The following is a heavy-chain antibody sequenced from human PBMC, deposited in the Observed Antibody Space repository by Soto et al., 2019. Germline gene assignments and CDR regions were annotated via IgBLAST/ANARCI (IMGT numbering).Heavy chain of an antibody. D-gene: IGHD5-18*01. CDR3: ATESGWLDSRGPVA. CDR2: IYYSGST. Sequence: QVQLQESGPGLVKPSQTLSLTCTVSGGSISSGGYYWSWIRQHPGKGLEWIGYIYYSGSTYYNPSLKSRFTISVDTSKNQFSLKLSSVTAADTAVYYCATESGWLDSRGPVAWGQGTLVTVSS. J-gene: IGHJ5*02. V-gene: IGHV4-31*03. CDR1: GGSISSGGYY.